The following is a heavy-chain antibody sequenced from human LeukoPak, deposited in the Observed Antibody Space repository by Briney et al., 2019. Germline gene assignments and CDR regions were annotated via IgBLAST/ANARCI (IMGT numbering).Heavy chain of an antibody. J-gene: IGHJ5*01. D-gene: IGHD2-15*01. CDR1: GGTFSSYA. V-gene: IGHV1-69*13. CDR2: IIPIFGTA. CDR3: ASHSYTRGYCSGGSCYSPRFDS. Sequence: GASVKVSCKASGGTFSSYAISWVRQAPGQGLEWMGGIIPIFGTANYAQKFQGRVTITADESTSTAYIELSSLRSEDTAVYYCASHSYTRGYCSGGSCYSPRFDSWGQGTLVTVSS.